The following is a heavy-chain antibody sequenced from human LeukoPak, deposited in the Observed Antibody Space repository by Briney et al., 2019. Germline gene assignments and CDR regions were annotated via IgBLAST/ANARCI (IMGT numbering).Heavy chain of an antibody. J-gene: IGHJ4*02. Sequence: GRSLRLSCAASAFTFSSYGMHWVRQAPGKGLEWVAVVSYDGSNKYYADSVKGRFTTSRDNAKNTLFLQMNSLRAEDTAVYYCAKDFYADYEGFDYWGQGTLVTVSS. V-gene: IGHV3-30*18. CDR1: AFTFSSYG. D-gene: IGHD4-17*01. CDR2: VSYDGSNK. CDR3: AKDFYADYEGFDY.